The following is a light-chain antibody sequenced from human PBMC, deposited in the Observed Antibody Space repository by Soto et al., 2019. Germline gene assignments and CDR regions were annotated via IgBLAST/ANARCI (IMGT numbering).Light chain of an antibody. CDR1: SSDVGVYNS. V-gene: IGLV2-14*01. CDR3: DSYTTSSSVV. J-gene: IGLJ2*01. Sequence: QSALTQPASVSGSPGQSITISCTGTSSDVGVYNSVSWFQQHPGKAPKLIIYEVTIRPSGVSNRFSGSKSGNTASLTISGRQAEDEADYYCDSYTTSSSVVFGGGTKLTVL. CDR2: EVT.